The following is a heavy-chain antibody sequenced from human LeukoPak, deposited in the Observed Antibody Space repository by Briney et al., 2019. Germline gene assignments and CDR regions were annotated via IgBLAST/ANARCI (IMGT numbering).Heavy chain of an antibody. D-gene: IGHD6-13*01. J-gene: IGHJ2*01. CDR1: GFTFRSYD. V-gene: IGHV3-13*01. Sequence: GGSLRLSCAASGFTFRSYDMHWVRQATGKGLEWVSGIGTAGEIYYPGSVKGRFAISRENAKNSLYLQMNSLRAGDTAVYYCARAAYSSTWYSRYFDLWGRGTLVTVSS. CDR3: ARAAYSSTWYSRYFDL. CDR2: IGTAGEI.